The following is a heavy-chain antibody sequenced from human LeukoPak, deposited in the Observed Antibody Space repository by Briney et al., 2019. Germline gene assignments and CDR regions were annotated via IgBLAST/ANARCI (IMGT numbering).Heavy chain of an antibody. CDR1: GGSISSYY. Sequence: PSETLSLTFTVSGGSISSYYWSWIRQPPGKGLDWIGYIYYSGSTNYNPSLKSRVTISVDTSKNQFSLRLSSVTAADTAVYYCASLRFTDYYYYGMDVWGQGTTVTVSS. J-gene: IGHJ6*02. CDR2: IYYSGST. V-gene: IGHV4-59*08. CDR3: ASLRFTDYYYYGMDV. D-gene: IGHD3-10*01.